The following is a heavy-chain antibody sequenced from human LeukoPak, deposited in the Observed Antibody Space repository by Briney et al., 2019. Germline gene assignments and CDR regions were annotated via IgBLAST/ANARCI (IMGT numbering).Heavy chain of an antibody. V-gene: IGHV1-8*01. D-gene: IGHD7-27*01. CDR3: ARGPPNWGYDY. Sequence: ASVKVSCKASGYTFTSYDFNWVRQATGQRPEWMGWMSPNSDDTGYAQKFQDRVTMTRNTSISTAYMELSSLRSDGTAVYYCARGPPNWGYDYWGPGTLVTVSS. CDR2: MSPNSDDT. J-gene: IGHJ4*02. CDR1: GYTFTSYD.